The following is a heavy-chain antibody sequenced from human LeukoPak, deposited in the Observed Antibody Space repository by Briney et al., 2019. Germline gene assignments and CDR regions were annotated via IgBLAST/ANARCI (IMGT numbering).Heavy chain of an antibody. CDR2: IKSDGSST. V-gene: IGHV3-74*01. CDR3: ARGGRYAYFLDY. J-gene: IGHJ4*02. D-gene: IGHD3-16*01. Sequence: PSGGSLRLSCAASGFIFSDYWMHWVRQGPGKGLVWVSRIKSDGSSTSYADSVKGRFTISRDNAKNTVYVHMNSLRDEDTAVYYCARGGRYAYFLDYWGQGTLVTVSS. CDR1: GFIFSDYW.